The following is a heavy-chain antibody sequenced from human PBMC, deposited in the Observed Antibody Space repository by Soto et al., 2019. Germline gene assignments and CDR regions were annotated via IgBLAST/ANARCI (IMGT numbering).Heavy chain of an antibody. Sequence: GGSLRLSCAASGFTFSSYAMSWVRQAPGKGLEWVSSISSSSKYIYYTDSVKGRFTISRDNAKNSLYLQMNGLRAEDTALYYCARDPDAEYSGNYHTPRSLDSWGQGTQVTSPQ. J-gene: IGHJ4*02. V-gene: IGHV3-21*01. CDR3: ARDPDAEYSGNYHTPRSLDS. CDR1: GFTFSSYA. CDR2: ISSSSKYI. D-gene: IGHD1-26*01.